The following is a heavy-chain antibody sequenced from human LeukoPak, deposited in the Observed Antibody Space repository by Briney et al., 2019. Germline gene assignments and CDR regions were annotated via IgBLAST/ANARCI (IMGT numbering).Heavy chain of an antibody. V-gene: IGHV3-11*01. CDR2: ISSSGRII. J-gene: IGHJ3*01. Sequence: GGSLRLSCAASGFNYSDHYMSWTRQAPGKGLEWLSYISSSGRIIYYADSVAGRFTISRDNAANSLYLQMNSLRVEDTAVYYCAREHSEDDAFDVWGQGTAVTVSS. D-gene: IGHD5-18*01. CDR1: GFNYSDHY. CDR3: AREHSEDDAFDV.